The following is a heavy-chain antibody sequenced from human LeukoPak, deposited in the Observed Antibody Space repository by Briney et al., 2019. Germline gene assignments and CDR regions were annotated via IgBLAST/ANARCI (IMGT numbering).Heavy chain of an antibody. Sequence: SQTLSLTCTVSGGSINSGDYYWTWIRQHPGKGLEWIGYIYYSGSAYYNPSLKSRVTISLDTSKNQFSLKVNSVTAADTALYYCERARGESAGKTNFDYWGQGTLVTVSS. CDR1: GGSINSGDYY. V-gene: IGHV4-31*03. CDR3: ERARGESAGKTNFDY. D-gene: IGHD6-13*01. J-gene: IGHJ4*02. CDR2: IYYSGSA.